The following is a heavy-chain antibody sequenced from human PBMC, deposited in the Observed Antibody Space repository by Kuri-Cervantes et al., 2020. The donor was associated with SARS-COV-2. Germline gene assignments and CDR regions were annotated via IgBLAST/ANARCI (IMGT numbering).Heavy chain of an antibody. J-gene: IGHJ6*04. Sequence: ESLKISCTVSGGSISSSSYYWGWIRQPPGKGLEWIGSIYYSGSTYYNPSLRSRVTISVDTSKNQFSLKLSSVTAADTAVYYCARGRYYYDSSGYYYVPTGDVWGKGTTVTVSS. CDR2: IYYSGST. CDR1: GGSISSSSYY. D-gene: IGHD3-22*01. CDR3: ARGRYYYDSSGYYYVPTGDV. V-gene: IGHV4-39*07.